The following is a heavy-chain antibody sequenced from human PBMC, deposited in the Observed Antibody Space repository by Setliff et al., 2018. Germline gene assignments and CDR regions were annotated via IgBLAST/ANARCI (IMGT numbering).Heavy chain of an antibody. CDR2: IYYSGNT. CDR1: GGSISSGGYY. Sequence: SETLSLTCTVSGGSISSGGYYWSWIRQHPGKGLEWIGYIYYSGNTYYNPSLKSRVTISVDTSKNQSSLKLSSVTAADTAVYYCARDPLTTNRRRAFDIWGQGTMVTVSS. CDR3: ARDPLTTNRRRAFDI. J-gene: IGHJ3*02. V-gene: IGHV4-31*03. D-gene: IGHD4-17*01.